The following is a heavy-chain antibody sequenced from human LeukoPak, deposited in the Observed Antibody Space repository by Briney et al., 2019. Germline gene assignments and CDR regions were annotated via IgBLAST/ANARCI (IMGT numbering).Heavy chain of an antibody. J-gene: IGHJ4*02. CDR1: GGSFSNYY. V-gene: IGHV4-34*01. Sequence: SETLSLTCTVYGGSFSNYYWSWIRQSPGKGLEWIGEINYSETTNYNPALKSRVTISVDRNQISLKMSSMTAADTAVYYCARQSSGRAYGNWGQGTLVTVSS. CDR3: ARQSSGRAYGN. D-gene: IGHD3-10*01. CDR2: INYSETT.